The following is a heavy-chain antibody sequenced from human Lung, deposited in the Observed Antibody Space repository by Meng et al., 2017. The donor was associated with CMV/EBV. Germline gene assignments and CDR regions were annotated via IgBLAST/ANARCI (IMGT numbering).Heavy chain of an antibody. J-gene: IGHJ6*01. CDR3: ASERPSWNYVYYYGMDV. V-gene: IGHV3-66*01. Sequence: ESXKISXAASGFTVSSNYMSWVRQAPGKGLEWVSVIYSGGSTYYADSVKGRFTITRDNSKNTLYLQMNSLRSEDTAVYYCASERPSWNYVYYYGMDVWGQGTTVTVSS. CDR2: IYSGGST. CDR1: GFTVSSNY. D-gene: IGHD1-7*01.